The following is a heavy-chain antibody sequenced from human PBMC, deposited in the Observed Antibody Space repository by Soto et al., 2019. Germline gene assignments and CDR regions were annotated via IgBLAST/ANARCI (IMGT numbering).Heavy chain of an antibody. Sequence: SETLSLTCTVSGGSISSGGYYWSWIRQHPGKGLEWIGYIYYSGSTYYNPSLKSRVTISVDTSKNHFSLKLSSVTAADTAVYYCARDRPFFYDSSGYWTHSTGMDVWGQGTTVTVSS. J-gene: IGHJ6*02. CDR2: IYYSGST. CDR1: GGSISSGGYY. V-gene: IGHV4-31*03. D-gene: IGHD3-22*01. CDR3: ARDRPFFYDSSGYWTHSTGMDV.